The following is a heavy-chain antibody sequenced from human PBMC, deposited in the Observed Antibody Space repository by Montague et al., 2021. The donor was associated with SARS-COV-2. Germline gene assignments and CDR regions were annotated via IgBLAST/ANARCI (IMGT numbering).Heavy chain of an antibody. J-gene: IGHJ4*02. CDR2: ISATGGST. CDR3: AKDQRRVGATWGECDY. D-gene: IGHD1-26*01. V-gene: IGHV3-23*01. Sequence: SLRLSCAASGLTFSSYSMCWVRQAPGKGLGWVSSISATGGSTYYXDSVMGRFTITRDNSKNTLYLQMNILRAEDPAVYFWAKDQRRVGATWGECDYWGQGTLVTVSS. CDR1: GLTFSSYS.